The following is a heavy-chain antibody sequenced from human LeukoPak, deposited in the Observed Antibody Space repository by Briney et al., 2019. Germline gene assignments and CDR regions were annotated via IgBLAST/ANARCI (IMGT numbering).Heavy chain of an antibody. V-gene: IGHV4-59*01. Sequence: SETLSLTCTVSSGAISSYYWSWIRRPPGKGLEWIGYIYYSGGTKYNPSLMSRATISVDRAQSQFSLSLTSVTAADTAVYYCARDGLYDSNGYYMDSWGQGTLVIVSS. CDR2: IYYSGGT. CDR1: SGAISSYY. CDR3: ARDGLYDSNGYYMDS. D-gene: IGHD3-22*01. J-gene: IGHJ4*02.